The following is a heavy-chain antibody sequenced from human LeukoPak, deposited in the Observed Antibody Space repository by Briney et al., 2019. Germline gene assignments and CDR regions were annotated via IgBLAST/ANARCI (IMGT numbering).Heavy chain of an antibody. Sequence: GSLRLSCAASGFTFSSYAMSWVRQASGKGLEWIGYIYYCGSTNYNPSLKSRVTISVDTSKNQFSLKLSSVTAADTAVYFCARDPGTIFGVVNYSYGMDVWGQGTTVTVSS. CDR2: IYYCGST. CDR3: ARDPGTIFGVVNYSYGMDV. D-gene: IGHD3-3*01. V-gene: IGHV4-59*01. CDR1: GFTFSSYA. J-gene: IGHJ6*02.